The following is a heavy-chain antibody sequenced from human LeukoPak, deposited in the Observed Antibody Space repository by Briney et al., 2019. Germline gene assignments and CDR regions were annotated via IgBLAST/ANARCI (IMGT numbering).Heavy chain of an antibody. CDR3: AKGNSYYYDSSGYYYLDY. CDR2: ISWNSGSI. J-gene: IGHJ4*02. V-gene: IGHV3-9*01. D-gene: IGHD3-22*01. Sequence: PGGSLRLSCAASGFTFDDYAMHWVRQVPGKGLEWVSGISWNSGSIGYVDSVKGRFTISRDNAKNSLYLQMNSLRAEDTALYYCAKGNSYYYDSSGYYYLDYWGQGTLVTVSS. CDR1: GFTFDDYA.